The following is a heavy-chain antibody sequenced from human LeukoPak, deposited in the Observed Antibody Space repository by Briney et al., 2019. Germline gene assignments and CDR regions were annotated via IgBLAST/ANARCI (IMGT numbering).Heavy chain of an antibody. Sequence: WXGWISAYNGKTNYAQKLQGRGTMTTHTSTSTAYMELRSLRSDDTAVYYCARVLGRSEAFDIWGQGTMVTVSS. D-gene: IGHD7-27*01. V-gene: IGHV1-18*01. CDR3: ARVLGRSEAFDI. J-gene: IGHJ3*02. CDR2: ISAYNGKT.